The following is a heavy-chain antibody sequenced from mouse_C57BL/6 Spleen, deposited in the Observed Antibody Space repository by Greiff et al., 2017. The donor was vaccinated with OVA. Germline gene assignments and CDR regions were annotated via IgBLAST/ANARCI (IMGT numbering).Heavy chain of an antibody. CDR2: IDPSDSYT. V-gene: IGHV1-50*01. CDR1: GYTFTSYW. J-gene: IGHJ2*01. CDR3: ARSLLLRPSYFYY. Sequence: QVQLQQPGAELVKPGASVKLSCKASGYTFTSYWMQWVKQRPGQGLEWIGEIDPSDSYTNYNQKFKCKATLNVDKSSSPSYMQLTSLTSDYSADYYCARSLLLRPSYFYYWGQVTTLTVSS. D-gene: IGHD1-1*01.